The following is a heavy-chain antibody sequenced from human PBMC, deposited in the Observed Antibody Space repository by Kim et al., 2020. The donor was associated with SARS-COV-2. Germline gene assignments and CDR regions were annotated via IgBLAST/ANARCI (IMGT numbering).Heavy chain of an antibody. J-gene: IGHJ6*01. V-gene: IGHV1-46*01. Sequence: ASVKVSCKASGYTFTNYYMHWVRQAPGQGLEWMGLINPNSADTRYAQKFQGRVTMTRDTSTSTVYMELYSLRSEDTAVYYCARDDNGSGYYYGMVDWGQG. CDR2: INPNSADT. CDR1: GYTFTNYY. D-gene: IGHD3-10*01. CDR3: ARDDNGSGYYYGMVD.